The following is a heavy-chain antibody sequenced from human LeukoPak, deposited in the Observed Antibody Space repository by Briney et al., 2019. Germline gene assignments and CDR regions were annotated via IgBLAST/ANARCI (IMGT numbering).Heavy chain of an antibody. CDR1: GFTFSSYS. D-gene: IGHD6-13*01. CDR3: ARVSSWFRPVDY. V-gene: IGHV3-48*01. CDR2: ISSSSNTK. Sequence: PGGSLRLSCAASGFTFSSYSMNWVHQAPGKGLEWVSYISSSSNTKYYADSVKGRFTISRDNAKNSLYLQMNSLRAEDTAVYYCARVSSWFRPVDYWGQGTLVTVSS. J-gene: IGHJ4*02.